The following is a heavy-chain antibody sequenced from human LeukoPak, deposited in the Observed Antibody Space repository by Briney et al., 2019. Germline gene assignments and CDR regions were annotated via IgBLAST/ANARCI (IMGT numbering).Heavy chain of an antibody. CDR3: ARAKGYCSSTSCYYNWFDP. CDR2: INHSGST. J-gene: IGHJ5*02. D-gene: IGHD2-2*01. CDR1: GGSFSGYY. Sequence: PSETLSLTCAVYGGSFSGYYWSWIRQPPGKGLEWIGEINHSGSTNYNPSLKSRVTISVDTSKNQFSLKLSSVTAADTAVNYCARAKGYCSSTSCYYNWFDPWGQGTLVTVSS. V-gene: IGHV4-34*01.